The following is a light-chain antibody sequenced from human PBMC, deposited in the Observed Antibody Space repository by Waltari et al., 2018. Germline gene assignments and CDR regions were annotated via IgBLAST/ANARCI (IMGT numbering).Light chain of an antibody. CDR1: SSDGGGYNY. CDR3: SSYTSSSTVV. CDR2: DVS. V-gene: IGLV2-14*03. Sequence: QSALTQPASVSGSPGQSITISCTGTSSDGGGYNYVSWYKQHPGKAHKLMIYDVSNRPSGVSKRFSGCKAGNTTSLTISGLQAEDEADYYCSSYTSSSTVVFGGGTKLTVL. J-gene: IGLJ2*01.